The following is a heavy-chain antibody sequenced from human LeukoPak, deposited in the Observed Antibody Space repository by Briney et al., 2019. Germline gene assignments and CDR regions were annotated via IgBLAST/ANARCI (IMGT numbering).Heavy chain of an antibody. CDR2: IHFGGTT. J-gene: IGHJ4*02. Sequence: SETLSLTCAAYGGSFSGYYWSWIRQPPGKGLAWIGEIHFGGTTKYNPSLKSRVTISGDTSKDQFSLKLSSVTAADTAVYYCARHLRSTSTSFDNWGQGTLVTVS. D-gene: IGHD2-2*01. CDR1: GGSFSGYY. CDR3: ARHLRSTSTSFDN. V-gene: IGHV4-34*01.